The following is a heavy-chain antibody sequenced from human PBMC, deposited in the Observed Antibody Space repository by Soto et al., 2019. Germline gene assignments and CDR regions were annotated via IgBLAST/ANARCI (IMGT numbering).Heavy chain of an antibody. CDR1: GFTFSGYS. Sequence: PGGSLRLSCAASGFTFSGYSVNWVRQAPGKGLEWVSYISSGSKTIYYADSVKGRFTVSRDNAKNSQYLQMNSLRDEDTAVYYCAREDILGVRSFDYWGQGTLVTASS. V-gene: IGHV3-48*02. J-gene: IGHJ4*02. D-gene: IGHD3-9*01. CDR3: AREDILGVRSFDY. CDR2: ISSGSKTI.